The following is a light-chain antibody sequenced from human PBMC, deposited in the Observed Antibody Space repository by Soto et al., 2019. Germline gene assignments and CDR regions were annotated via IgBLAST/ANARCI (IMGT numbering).Light chain of an antibody. Sequence: EIVLTQSPGILSLSPGERATLSCRASQSVSNDFLAWYQQKPGQAPRLLIYGASTRATDVPDRFSGSGSGADFTLTISRLEPEDFAVYYCQQRSNWPTFGQGTKVDIK. V-gene: IGKV3D-20*02. CDR2: GAS. J-gene: IGKJ1*01. CDR1: QSVSNDF. CDR3: QQRSNWPT.